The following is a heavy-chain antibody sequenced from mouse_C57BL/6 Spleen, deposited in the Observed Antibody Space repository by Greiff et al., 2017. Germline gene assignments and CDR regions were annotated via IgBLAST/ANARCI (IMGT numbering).Heavy chain of an antibody. J-gene: IGHJ4*01. CDR3: ARGDYGSSTRDYYAMDY. V-gene: IGHV9-3*01. Sequence: QIQLVQSGPELKKPGETVKISCKASGYTFTTYGMSWVKQAPGKGLKWMGWINTYSGVPTYADDFKGRFAFSLETAASTAYLQINNLKNEDTATYFCARGDYGSSTRDYYAMDYWGQGTSVTVSS. CDR1: GYTFTTYG. CDR2: INTYSGVP. D-gene: IGHD1-1*01.